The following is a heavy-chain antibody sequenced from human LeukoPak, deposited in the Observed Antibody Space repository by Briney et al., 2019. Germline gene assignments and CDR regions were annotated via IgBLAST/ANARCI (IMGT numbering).Heavy chain of an antibody. CDR2: INHSGST. V-gene: IGHV4-34*01. CDR3: ATGTGDGYNSDY. D-gene: IGHD5-24*01. J-gene: IGHJ4*02. CDR1: GGSFSGYY. Sequence: SETLSLTCAVYGGSFSGYYWSWIRQPPGKGLEWIGEINHSGSTNYNPSLKSRVTISVDTSKNQFSLKLSSVTAADTAVYYCATGTGDGYNSDYWGQGTLVTVSS.